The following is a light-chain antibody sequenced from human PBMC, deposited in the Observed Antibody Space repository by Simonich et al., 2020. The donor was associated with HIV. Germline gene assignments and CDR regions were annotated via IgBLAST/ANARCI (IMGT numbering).Light chain of an antibody. Sequence: DIQMTQSPSTLSASVGDSVTITCRASQSISSWLAWYQQKPGKAPKLLIYKASSLESGVPSRFSGSGSGTEFTLTISSLQPDDFATYYCQQYNSYPITFGPGTKVDIK. V-gene: IGKV1-5*03. CDR1: QSISSW. J-gene: IGKJ3*01. CDR2: KAS. CDR3: QQYNSYPIT.